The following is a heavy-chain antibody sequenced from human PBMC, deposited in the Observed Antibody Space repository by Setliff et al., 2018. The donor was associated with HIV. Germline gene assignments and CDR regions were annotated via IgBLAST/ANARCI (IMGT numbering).Heavy chain of an antibody. CDR3: ARDSEWGSYIFWTFDI. Sequence: GASVKVSCKASGYTFTSYGISWVRQAPGQGLEWMGWISAYNGNTNYAQKLQGRVTMTTDTSTSTAYMELRSLRSDDTAVYYCARDSEWGSYIFWTFDILGQGTMVTVSS. CDR1: GYTFTSYG. V-gene: IGHV1-18*01. CDR2: ISAYNGNT. D-gene: IGHD1-26*01. J-gene: IGHJ3*02.